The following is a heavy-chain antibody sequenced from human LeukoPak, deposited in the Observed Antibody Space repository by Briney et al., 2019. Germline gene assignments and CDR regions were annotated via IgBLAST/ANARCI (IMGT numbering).Heavy chain of an antibody. V-gene: IGHV4-39*01. CDR3: ARQGSLVVIVQPWYLDL. CDR2: IYYSGST. Sequence: PSETLSLTCTVSGGSISSSSYYWGWIRQPPGKGLEWIGSIYYSGSTYYNPSLKSRVTISVDTSKNQFSLKLSSVTAADTAVYYCARQGSLVVIVQPWYLDLWGRGTLVTVSS. CDR1: GGSISSSSYY. D-gene: IGHD3-22*01. J-gene: IGHJ2*01.